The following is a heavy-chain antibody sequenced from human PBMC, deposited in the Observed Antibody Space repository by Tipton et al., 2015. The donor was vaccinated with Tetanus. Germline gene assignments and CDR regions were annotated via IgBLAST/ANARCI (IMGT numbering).Heavy chain of an antibody. CDR2: INHSGST. V-gene: IGHV4-34*09. CDR1: GGSFSGYY. J-gene: IGHJ4*02. CDR3: ASGYYYGSGSLYY. Sequence: TLSLTCAVYGGSFSGYYWSWIRQPPGKGLEWIGEINHSGSTNYNPSLKSRVTISVDTSKNQFSLKLSSVTAADTAVYYCASGYYYGSGSLYYWGQGTLVTVSS. D-gene: IGHD3-10*01.